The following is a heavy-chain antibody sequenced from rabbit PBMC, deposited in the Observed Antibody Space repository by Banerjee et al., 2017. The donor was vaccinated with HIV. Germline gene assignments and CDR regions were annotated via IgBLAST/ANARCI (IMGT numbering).Heavy chain of an antibody. Sequence: QEQLEESGGDLVKPEGSLTLTCTASGFSFSSSQYMCWVRQAPGKGLEWIACIYTGSSGSTYYASWAKGRFTISKTSSTTVTLQMTSLTAADTATYFCARTKVGGWGPGTLVTVS. CDR2: IYTGSSGST. CDR1: GFSFSSSQY. CDR3: ARTKVGG. J-gene: IGHJ2*01. V-gene: IGHV1S45*01.